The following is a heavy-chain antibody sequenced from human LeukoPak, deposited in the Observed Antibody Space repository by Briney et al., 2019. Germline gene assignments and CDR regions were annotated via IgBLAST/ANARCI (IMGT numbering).Heavy chain of an antibody. CDR1: GFTFSDYY. D-gene: IGHD6-13*01. V-gene: IGHV3-11*05. CDR3: ARARGKAAAFYWFDP. Sequence: GGSLRLSCAASGFTFSDYYMSWIRHAPGKGLEGVSYISSSSSYTNYADSVKGRFTISRDNAKNSLYLQMNSLRAEDTAVYYCARARGKAAAFYWFDPWGQGTLVTVSS. J-gene: IGHJ5*02. CDR2: ISSSSSYT.